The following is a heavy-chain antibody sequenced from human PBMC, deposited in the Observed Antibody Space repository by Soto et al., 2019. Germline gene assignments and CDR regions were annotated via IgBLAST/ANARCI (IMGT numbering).Heavy chain of an antibody. CDR2: IWYDGSNK. V-gene: IGHV3-33*01. CDR1: GFTFSSYG. J-gene: IGHJ4*02. CDR3: ASEGKAKYCSSTSCHLPGVIAAADY. Sequence: PGGSLRLSCAASGFTFSSYGMHWVRQAPGKGLEWVAVIWYDGSNKYYADSVKGRFTISRDNSKNTLYLQMNSLRAEDTAVYYCASEGKAKYCSSTSCHLPGVIAAADYWGQGTLVTVSS. D-gene: IGHD2-2*01.